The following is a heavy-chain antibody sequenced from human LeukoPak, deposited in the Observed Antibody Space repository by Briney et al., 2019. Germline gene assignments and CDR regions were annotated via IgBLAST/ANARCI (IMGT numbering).Heavy chain of an antibody. Sequence: GGSLRLSCAASGFTFSSYSMNWVRQAPGKGLVWVSRINPDGSSTKYADSVKGRFTISRDNAKNTLYLQMNSLRAEDTAVYYCARDRPDAFDIWGQGTMVTVSS. J-gene: IGHJ3*02. V-gene: IGHV3-74*03. CDR2: INPDGSST. CDR3: ARDRPDAFDI. CDR1: GFTFSSYS.